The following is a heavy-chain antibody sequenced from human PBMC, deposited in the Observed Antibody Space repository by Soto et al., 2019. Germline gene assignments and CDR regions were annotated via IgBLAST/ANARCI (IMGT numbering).Heavy chain of an antibody. CDR3: ARDRNEGATTLYYFDY. D-gene: IGHD1-26*01. V-gene: IGHV1-46*01. CDR2: INPSGGST. Sequence: ASVKVSCKASGYTFTSYYMHWVRQAPGQGLEWMGIINPSGGSTSYAQKFQGRVTMTRDTSTSTVYMELSSLRSEDPAVYYCARDRNEGATTLYYFDYWGQGTLVTVSS. CDR1: GYTFTSYY. J-gene: IGHJ4*02.